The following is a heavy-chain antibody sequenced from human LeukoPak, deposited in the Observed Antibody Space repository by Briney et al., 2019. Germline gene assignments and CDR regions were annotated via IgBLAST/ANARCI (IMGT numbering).Heavy chain of an antibody. D-gene: IGHD4-17*01. Sequence: ASVKVSCKASAYTFTSYYMHWVRQAPGQGLEWMGIINPSGGSTSYAQKFQGRVTMTRDTSTSTVYMELSSLRSEDTAVYYCAAYYGAGAFDIWGQGTMVTVSS. V-gene: IGHV1-46*01. CDR2: INPSGGST. CDR1: AYTFTSYY. J-gene: IGHJ3*02. CDR3: AAYYGAGAFDI.